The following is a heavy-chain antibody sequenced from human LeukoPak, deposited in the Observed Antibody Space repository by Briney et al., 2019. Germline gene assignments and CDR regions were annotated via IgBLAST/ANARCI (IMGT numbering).Heavy chain of an antibody. Sequence: PGESLRLSCAASGFTFSTFAMSWVRQAPGKGLEGVSTIGNSAGYTYYADSVKGRFTISRDNSKNTLYLQMNSLRAGDTAVYYCAKDEGWELKGYYLDYWGQGILVTVSS. CDR2: IGNSAGYT. CDR3: AKDEGWELKGYYLDY. CDR1: GFTFSTFA. D-gene: IGHD1-26*01. V-gene: IGHV3-23*01. J-gene: IGHJ4*02.